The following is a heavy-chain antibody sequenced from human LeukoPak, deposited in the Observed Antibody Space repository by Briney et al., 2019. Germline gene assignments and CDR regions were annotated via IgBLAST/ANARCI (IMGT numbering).Heavy chain of an antibody. J-gene: IGHJ5*02. CDR2: INSDGSTT. CDR1: GFTFSSYW. V-gene: IGHV3-74*01. Sequence: GGSLRLSCAASGFTFSSYWMRWVRQAPGKGLVWVSRINSDGSTTSYADSVKGRFTISRDNAKNTLYLQMNSLRAEDTAVYYCARPLWATGTTGDWFDPWGQGTLVTVSS. CDR3: ARPLWATGTTGDWFDP. D-gene: IGHD1-1*01.